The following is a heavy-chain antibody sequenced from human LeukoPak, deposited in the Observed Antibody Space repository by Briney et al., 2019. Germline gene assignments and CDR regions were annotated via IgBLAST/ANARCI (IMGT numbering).Heavy chain of an antibody. CDR1: GFTVSSNY. D-gene: IGHD5-12*01. J-gene: IGHJ4*02. CDR3: ARNSGYDFWYFDY. Sequence: PGGSLRLSCAAFGFTVSSNYMSWVRQAPGKGREWLSVIYSGGSTYYADSVKGRFTISRDNSKNTLYLQMNSLRAEDTAVYYCARNSGYDFWYFDYWGQGTLVTVSS. V-gene: IGHV3-66*01. CDR2: IYSGGST.